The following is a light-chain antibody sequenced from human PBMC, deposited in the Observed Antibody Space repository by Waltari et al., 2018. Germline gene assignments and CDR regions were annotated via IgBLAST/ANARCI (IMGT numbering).Light chain of an antibody. CDR1: QSILYNSDNKTC. CDR2: WAS. Sequence: DIVMTQSPESLAVSLGERATLNCKYSQSILYNSDNKTCLVWYQQKTGQPPKVLIYWASNRDSGVPDLFRGSGSGTDFTLTISSLQSEDVAVYYCQQYFSYPWSFGQGTKVEIK. J-gene: IGKJ1*01. V-gene: IGKV4-1*01. CDR3: QQYFSYPWS.